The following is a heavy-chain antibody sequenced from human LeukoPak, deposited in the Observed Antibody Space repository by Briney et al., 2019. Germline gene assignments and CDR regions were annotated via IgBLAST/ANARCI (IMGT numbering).Heavy chain of an antibody. D-gene: IGHD4-23*01. CDR1: GFTFSSYI. V-gene: IGHV3-48*01. Sequence: GGSLRLSCAASGFTFSSYIMNWVRQAPGKGLEWVSYISSSSSTIYYADSVKGRFTISRDKSENTLYLQMNSLRAEDTAVYYCARVDSVVDAFDIWGQGTMVTVSS. J-gene: IGHJ3*02. CDR2: ISSSSSTI. CDR3: ARVDSVVDAFDI.